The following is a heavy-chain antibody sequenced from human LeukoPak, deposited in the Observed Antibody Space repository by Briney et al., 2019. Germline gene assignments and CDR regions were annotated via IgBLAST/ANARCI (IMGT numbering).Heavy chain of an antibody. CDR1: GFTFSTSS. V-gene: IGHV3-48*01. CDR3: ARDARSHCGTDACYGPYFDY. CDR2: IRGSSTTI. D-gene: IGHD2-2*01. Sequence: PGGSLRLSCTASGFTFSTSSMNWVRQTPGKGLELISYIRGSSTTIYYADSVKGRFTISRDNGRNSLYLQMNDVRAEDTGVYFCARDARSHCGTDACYGPYFDYWGQGSLVTVSS. J-gene: IGHJ4*02.